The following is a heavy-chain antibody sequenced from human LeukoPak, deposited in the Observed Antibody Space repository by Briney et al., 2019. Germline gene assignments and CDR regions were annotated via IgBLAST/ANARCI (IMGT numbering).Heavy chain of an antibody. CDR1: GSTFSSYA. V-gene: IGHV1-69*04. CDR3: ARDGSRDGYKNPDY. Sequence: SVKVSCKASGSTFSSYAISWVRQAPGQGLEWMGRIIPILGIANYAQKFQGRVTITADKSTSTAYMELSSLRSEDTAVYYCARDGSRDGYKNPDYWGQGTLVTVSS. D-gene: IGHD5-24*01. CDR2: IIPILGIA. J-gene: IGHJ4*02.